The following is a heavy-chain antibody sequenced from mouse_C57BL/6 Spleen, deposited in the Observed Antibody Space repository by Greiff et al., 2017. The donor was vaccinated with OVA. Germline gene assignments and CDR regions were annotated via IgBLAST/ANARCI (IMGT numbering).Heavy chain of an antibody. V-gene: IGHV1-82*01. Sequence: QVQLKQSGPELVKPGASVKISCKASGYSFSSSWMNWVKQRPGKGLEWIGRIYPGDGDTNYNGKFKGKATLTADKSSSTAYMQLGSLKSEDSAFYFCASHYSNYLAWFAYWGQGTLVTVSA. CDR3: ASHYSNYLAWFAY. CDR1: GYSFSSSW. D-gene: IGHD2-5*01. CDR2: IYPGDGDT. J-gene: IGHJ3*01.